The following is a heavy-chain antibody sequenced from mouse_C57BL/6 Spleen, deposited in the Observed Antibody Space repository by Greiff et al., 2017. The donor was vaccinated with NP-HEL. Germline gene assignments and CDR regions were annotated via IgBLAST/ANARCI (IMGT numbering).Heavy chain of an antibody. J-gene: IGHJ4*01. V-gene: IGHV1-47*01. D-gene: IGHD3-1*01. CDR2: FHPYNDDT. CDR3: ARGGYKNYYAMDY. CDR1: GYTFTTYP. Sequence: VQLVESGAELVKPGASVKMSCKASGYTFTTYPIEWMKQNHGKSLEWIGNFHPYNDDTKYNEKFKGKATLTVEKSSSTVYLELSRLTSDDSAVYYCARGGYKNYYAMDYWGQGTSVTVSS.